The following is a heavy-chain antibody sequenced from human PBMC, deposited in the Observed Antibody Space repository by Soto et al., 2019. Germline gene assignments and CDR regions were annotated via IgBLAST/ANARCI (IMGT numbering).Heavy chain of an antibody. V-gene: IGHV1-69*08. D-gene: IGHD5-12*01. Sequence: QVQLVQSGAEVKKPGSSVKVSCKASGGTFSSYTISWLRQAPGQGLEWMGRIIPILGIANYAQKFQGRVTITADKSTSTAYMELSSLRSEDTAVYYCARDIVATPLNYWGQGTLVTVSS. J-gene: IGHJ4*02. CDR1: GGTFSSYT. CDR2: IIPILGIA. CDR3: ARDIVATPLNY.